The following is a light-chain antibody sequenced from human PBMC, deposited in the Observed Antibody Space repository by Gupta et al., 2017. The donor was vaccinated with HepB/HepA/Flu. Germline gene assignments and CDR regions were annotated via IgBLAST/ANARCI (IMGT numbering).Light chain of an antibody. CDR3: YTNAGSDSWV. CDR1: SGDVGGYHY. J-gene: IGLJ3*02. Sequence: SALTQPRSVSGSPAQSGTISCTATSGDVGGYHYVSWYQQHPGKPLRLMIYDVSRRPTGVPGCLSGSKSANTASPTISVHEVEDGADYYSYTNAGSDSWVFGGGTKLTVL. V-gene: IGLV2-11*01. CDR2: DVS.